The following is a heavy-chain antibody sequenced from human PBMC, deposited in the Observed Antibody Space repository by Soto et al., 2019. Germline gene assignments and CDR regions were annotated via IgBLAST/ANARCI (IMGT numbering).Heavy chain of an antibody. J-gene: IGHJ6*02. D-gene: IGHD6-19*01. CDR2: TYYRSEWYN. Sequence: SQTLSLTCAISGDSVSSNSAAWNWIRQSPSRGLEWLGRTYYRSEWYNDYAVSVKSRITINPDTSKNQFSLQLNSVTPEDTAVYYCARDAYSSGWYGWYYGMDVWGQGTTVTVSS. CDR1: GDSVSSNSAA. CDR3: ARDAYSSGWYGWYYGMDV. V-gene: IGHV6-1*01.